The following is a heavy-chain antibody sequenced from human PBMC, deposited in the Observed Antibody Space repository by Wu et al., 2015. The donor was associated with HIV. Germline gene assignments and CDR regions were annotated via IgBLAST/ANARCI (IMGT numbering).Heavy chain of an antibody. CDR3: ARGGIEYSSSSEYFQY. J-gene: IGHJ1*01. CDR1: GYTFTNHG. Sequence: QVQLVQSGAEVKKPGASVKVSCKTSGYTFTNHGISWVRQAPGEGLEWLGWISGYDGKTKYGRKFQGRVTLTTETPTTTAYMELRNLRSDDTGIYYCARGGIEYSSSSEYFQYWGQGTLVTVSS. CDR2: ISGYDGKT. V-gene: IGHV1-18*01. D-gene: IGHD6-6*01.